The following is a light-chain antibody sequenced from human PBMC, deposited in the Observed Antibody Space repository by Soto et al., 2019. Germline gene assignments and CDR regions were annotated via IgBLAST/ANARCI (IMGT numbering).Light chain of an antibody. J-gene: IGLJ1*01. Sequence: QSVLTQPASVSGSPGRSITISCTGTSSDVGGYNYVSWYQQYPGKAPQLMIYEVSNRPSGVSNRFSGSKSGNTASLTISGLQAEDEADYYCCAYTSSGTRVFGTGTKVTVL. CDR1: SSDVGGYNY. CDR3: CAYTSSGTRV. CDR2: EVS. V-gene: IGLV2-14*01.